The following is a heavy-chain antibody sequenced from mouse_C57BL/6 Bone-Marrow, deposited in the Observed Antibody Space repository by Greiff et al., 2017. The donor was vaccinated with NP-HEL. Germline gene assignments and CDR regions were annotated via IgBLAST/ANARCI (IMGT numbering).Heavy chain of an antibody. V-gene: IGHV14-3*01. CDR2: IDPANGNT. J-gene: IGHJ4*01. CDR3: ARIDYYGSRNYYAMDY. CDR1: GFNIKNTY. D-gene: IGHD1-1*01. Sequence: DVKLVESVAELVRPGASVKLSCTASGFNIKNTYMHWVKQRPEQGLEWIGRIDPANGNTKYAPKFQGKATITADTSSNTAYLQLSSLTSEDTAIYYCARIDYYGSRNYYAMDYWGQGTSVTVSS.